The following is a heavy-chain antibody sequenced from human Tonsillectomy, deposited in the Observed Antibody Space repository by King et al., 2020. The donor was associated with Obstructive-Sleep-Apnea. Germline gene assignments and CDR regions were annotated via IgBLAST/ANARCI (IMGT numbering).Heavy chain of an antibody. V-gene: IGHV5-51*01. Sequence: QLVQSGAEVKKPGESLKISCKGSGYSLTNYWIGWVRQVSGKGLEWMGIIYPGDSDTRYSPSFQGQVTISADKSISTAYLQWSSVKASDTAMYYCAIHYGSGSYYNPGGYFDYWGQGTLVTVSS. CDR3: AIHYGSGSYYNPGGYFDY. CDR2: IYPGDSDT. CDR1: GYSLTNYW. D-gene: IGHD3-10*01. J-gene: IGHJ4*02.